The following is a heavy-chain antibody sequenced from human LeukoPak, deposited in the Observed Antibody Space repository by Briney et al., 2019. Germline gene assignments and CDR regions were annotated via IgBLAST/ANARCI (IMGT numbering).Heavy chain of an antibody. CDR3: ARDRSGSHRPYYYGMDV. Sequence: PSETLSLTCTVSGGSISSYSWNWIRQPPGKGLEWIGYIYYSGSTNYSPSLKSRVTISLDTSKNQFSLKLSSVTAADTAVYYCARDRSGSHRPYYYGMDVWGQGTTVTVS. CDR1: GGSISSYS. CDR2: IYYSGST. J-gene: IGHJ6*02. D-gene: IGHD1-26*01. V-gene: IGHV4-59*01.